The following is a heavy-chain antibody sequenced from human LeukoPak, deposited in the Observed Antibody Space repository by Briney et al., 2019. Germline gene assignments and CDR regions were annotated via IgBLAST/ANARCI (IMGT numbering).Heavy chain of an antibody. CDR1: GGSISSSSYY. V-gene: IGHV4-39*07. CDR3: ARACSSGRYVYYYYYMDV. Sequence: SSETLSLTCTVSGGSISSSSYYWGWIRQPPGKGLEWIGSIYYSGSTYYNPSLKSRVTISVDTSKNQFSLKLSSVTAADTAVDYCARACSSGRYVYYYYYMDVWGNGTTVTVSS. J-gene: IGHJ6*03. CDR2: IYYSGST. D-gene: IGHD6-25*01.